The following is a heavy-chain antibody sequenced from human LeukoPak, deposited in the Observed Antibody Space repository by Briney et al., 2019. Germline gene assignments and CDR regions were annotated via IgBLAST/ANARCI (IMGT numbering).Heavy chain of an antibody. CDR1: GYTFTSYD. Sequence: ASVKVSCKASGYTFTSYDINWVRQATGQGLEWMGWMNPNSGNTGYAQKFQGRVTMTRNTSISTAYMELSSLRSEDTAVYYCARRPAVKVCTTSYYYGMDVWGQGTTVTVSS. CDR2: MNPNSGNT. D-gene: IGHD2/OR15-2a*01. CDR3: ARRPAVKVCTTSYYYGMDV. V-gene: IGHV1-8*01. J-gene: IGHJ6*02.